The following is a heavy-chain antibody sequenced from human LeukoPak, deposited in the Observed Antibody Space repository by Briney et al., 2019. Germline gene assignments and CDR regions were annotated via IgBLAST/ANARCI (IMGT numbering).Heavy chain of an antibody. CDR3: ARSIITTIGSFDP. CDR1: GYTFTSYG. D-gene: IGHD3-22*01. V-gene: IGHV1-2*02. Sequence: ASVKVSCKASGYTFTSYGISWVRQAPGQGLEWMAWMNPNSGATNYAQNFQGRVTMTRDTSISTAYMELSSLKSDDTSVYFCARSIITTIGSFDPWGQGTLVTVSS. J-gene: IGHJ5*02. CDR2: MNPNSGAT.